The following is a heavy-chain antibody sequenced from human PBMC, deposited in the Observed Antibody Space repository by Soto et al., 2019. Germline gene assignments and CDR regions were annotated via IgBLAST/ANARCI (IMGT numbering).Heavy chain of an antibody. J-gene: IGHJ5*02. V-gene: IGHV4-39*07. D-gene: IGHD1-26*01. Sequence: SETLSLTCTVSGGSISSGGYYWSWIRQPPGKGLEWIGEINHSGSTNYNPSLKSRVTISVDTSKNQFSLKLSSVTAAATAVYYLWRPGRLGCVSGSGDGGFVPWGGATL. CDR1: GGSISSGGYY. CDR3: WRPGRLGCVSGSGDGGFVP. CDR2: INHSGST.